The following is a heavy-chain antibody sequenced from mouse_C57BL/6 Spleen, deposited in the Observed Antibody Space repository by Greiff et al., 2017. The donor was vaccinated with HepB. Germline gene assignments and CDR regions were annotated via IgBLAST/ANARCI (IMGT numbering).Heavy chain of an antibody. CDR3: ARSREYYGPWFAY. CDR2: INPSNGGT. CDR1: GYTFTSYW. V-gene: IGHV1-53*01. D-gene: IGHD1-1*02. J-gene: IGHJ3*01. Sequence: QVQLQQPGTELVKPGASVKLSCKASGYTFTSYWMHWVKQRPGQGLEWIGNINPSNGGTNYNEKFKSKATLTVGKSSSTADMQLSSLTSEDSAVYYCARSREYYGPWFAYWGQGTLVTVSA.